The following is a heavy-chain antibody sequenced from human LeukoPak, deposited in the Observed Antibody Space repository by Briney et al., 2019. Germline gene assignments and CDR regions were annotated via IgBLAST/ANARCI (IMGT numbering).Heavy chain of an antibody. CDR1: GFNFSSYS. V-gene: IGHV3-21*01. Sequence: GGSLRLSCAASGFNFSSYSMNWVRQAPGKGLEWVSSITRSSSFLYYADSVKGRFTISRDNAKNSLYLQMSSLRAEDTAVYYCASEIPNLRYCSSTSCDYWGQGIPVTVSS. CDR3: ASEIPNLRYCSSTSCDY. D-gene: IGHD2-2*01. J-gene: IGHJ4*02. CDR2: ITRSSSFL.